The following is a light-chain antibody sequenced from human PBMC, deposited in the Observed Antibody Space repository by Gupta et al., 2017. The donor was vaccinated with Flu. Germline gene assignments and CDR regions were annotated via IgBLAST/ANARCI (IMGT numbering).Light chain of an antibody. V-gene: IGLV2-23*01. Sequence: QSALTQPATVSGSPGQSITISCTGTSSDVWSYNRVSWYQQHSGKAPKLMIYEDRKRPSGVSNRFSCAKSGNTAPLTISGLQAEDEDDYYCCSYATSRGVFGGGTKMTVL. CDR2: EDR. CDR1: SSDVWSYNR. J-gene: IGLJ3*02. CDR3: CSYATSRGV.